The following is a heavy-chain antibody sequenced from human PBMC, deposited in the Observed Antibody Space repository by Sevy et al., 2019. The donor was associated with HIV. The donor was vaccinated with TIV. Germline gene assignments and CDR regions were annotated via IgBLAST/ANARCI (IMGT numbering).Heavy chain of an antibody. CDR2: IYYSGST. J-gene: IGHJ4*02. Sequence: SETLSLTCTVSGGSISSYYWSWIRQPPGKGLEWIGYIYYSGSTNYNPSLKSRVTISVDTSKNQFSLKLSSVTAADTAVYYCAGDGQYGDYFDYWGQGTLVTVSS. V-gene: IGHV4-59*01. CDR3: AGDGQYGDYFDY. CDR1: GGSISSYY. D-gene: IGHD4-17*01.